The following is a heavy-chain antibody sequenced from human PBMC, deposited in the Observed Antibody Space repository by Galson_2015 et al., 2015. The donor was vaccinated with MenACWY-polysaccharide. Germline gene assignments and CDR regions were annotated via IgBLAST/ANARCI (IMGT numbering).Heavy chain of an antibody. CDR2: ISYDATNK. CDR1: GFTFSRYA. Sequence: SLRLSCAASGFTFSRYAMRWVRQAPGKGLEWVAVISYDATNKYYAESVKGRFSISRDNSKNTLYVQMSDLRAEDTATYYCARDYCSRTSCAVFDVWGQGTPVTVSS. J-gene: IGHJ6*02. CDR3: ARDYCSRTSCAVFDV. V-gene: IGHV3-30-3*01. D-gene: IGHD2-2*01.